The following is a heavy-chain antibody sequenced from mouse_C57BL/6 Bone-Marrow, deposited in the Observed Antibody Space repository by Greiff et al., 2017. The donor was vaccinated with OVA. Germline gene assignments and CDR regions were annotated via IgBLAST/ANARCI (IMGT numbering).Heavy chain of an antibody. Sequence: VQLQQSGPGLVQPSQSLSITCTVSGFSLTSYGVHWVRQSPGKGLEWLGVIWSGGSTDYNAAFISRLSISKDNSKSRVFYTMNRRQADDTAIYYCARKDYGYGGAWFAYWGQGTLVTVSA. CDR1: GFSLTSYG. V-gene: IGHV2-2*01. J-gene: IGHJ3*01. CDR3: ARKDYGYGGAWFAY. D-gene: IGHD2-2*01. CDR2: IWSGGST.